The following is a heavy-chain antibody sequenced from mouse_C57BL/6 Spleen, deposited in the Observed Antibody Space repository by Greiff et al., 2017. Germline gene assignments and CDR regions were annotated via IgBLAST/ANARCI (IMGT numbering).Heavy chain of an antibody. D-gene: IGHD1-1*01. CDR3: ARATVVANYFDY. J-gene: IGHJ2*01. CDR2: IDPNSGGT. CDR1: GYTFTSYW. V-gene: IGHV1-72*01. Sequence: VQLQQSGAELVKPGASVKLSCKASGYTFTSYWMHWVKQRPGRGLEWIGRIDPNSGGTKYNEKFKSKATLTVDKPSSTAYMQLSSLTSEDSAVYDCARATVVANYFDYWGQGTTLTVPS.